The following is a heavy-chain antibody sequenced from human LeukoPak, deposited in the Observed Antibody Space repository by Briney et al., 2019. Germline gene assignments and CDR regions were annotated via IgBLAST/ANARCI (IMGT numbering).Heavy chain of an antibody. D-gene: IGHD4-17*01. J-gene: IGHJ3*02. Sequence: PGGSLRLSCAASGFTFSSYAMMWLRQAPGKGLEWVSAISGAGGTTLYADSVKGRFTISRDNSKNTLYLQMSNLRVEDTAVYYCARDPNGDYFGAFEIWGQGTMVTVSS. CDR2: ISGAGGTT. CDR3: ARDPNGDYFGAFEI. V-gene: IGHV3-23*01. CDR1: GFTFSSYA.